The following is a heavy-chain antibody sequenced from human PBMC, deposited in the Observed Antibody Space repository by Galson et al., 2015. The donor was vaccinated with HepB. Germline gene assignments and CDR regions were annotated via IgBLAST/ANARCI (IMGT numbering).Heavy chain of an antibody. Sequence: YSGSTYYNPSLKSRVTISVDTSKNQFSLKLSSVTAADTAVYYCARDRYGDYVGFAAFDIWGQGTMVTVSS. CDR2: YSGST. D-gene: IGHD4-17*01. CDR3: ARDRYGDYVGFAAFDI. J-gene: IGHJ3*02. V-gene: IGHV4-30-4*01.